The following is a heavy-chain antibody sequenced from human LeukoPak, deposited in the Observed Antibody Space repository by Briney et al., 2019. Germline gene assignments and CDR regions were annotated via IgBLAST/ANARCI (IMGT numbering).Heavy chain of an antibody. J-gene: IGHJ6*03. CDR3: ARGTTAMVGSYYYYYMDV. V-gene: IGHV3-30*02. CDR2: IRYDGSEK. CDR1: GFTFSNYG. D-gene: IGHD5-18*01. Sequence: GGSLRLSCAASGFTFSNYGMHWVRQAPGKGLEWVAFIRYDGSEKYYVDSVKGRFTISRYNSKNTLYVQINSLRAEDTAVYYCARGTTAMVGSYYYYYMDVWGKGTTVTISS.